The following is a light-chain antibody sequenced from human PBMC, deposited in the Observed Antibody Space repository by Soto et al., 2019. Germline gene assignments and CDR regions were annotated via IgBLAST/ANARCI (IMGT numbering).Light chain of an antibody. CDR2: EVS. J-gene: IGLJ2*01. CDR3: SSYAGSNNVV. CDR1: SSDVGGYNN. V-gene: IGLV2-8*01. Sequence: QSALTQPRSASGSPGQSFTISCTGTSSDVGGYNNVSWYQQHPGKAPKLMIYEVSKRPSGVPDRFSGSKSGNTASLTVSGLQAEDEADYYCSSYAGSNNVVFGGGTKLTVL.